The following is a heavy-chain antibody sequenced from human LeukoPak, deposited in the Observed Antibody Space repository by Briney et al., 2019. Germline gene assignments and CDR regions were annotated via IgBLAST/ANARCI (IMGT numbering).Heavy chain of an antibody. J-gene: IGHJ4*02. V-gene: IGHV3-11*05. Sequence: GGSLRLSCAVSGITFSDSYMTWIRQAPGKGLEWLSYISSGSAYTKYADSVKGRFTISRDNAKNSLYLQMSSLRVEDTAVYYCAKELPGSGWHTIDYWGQGTLVTVSS. CDR2: ISSGSAYT. D-gene: IGHD6-19*01. CDR3: AKELPGSGWHTIDY. CDR1: GITFSDSY.